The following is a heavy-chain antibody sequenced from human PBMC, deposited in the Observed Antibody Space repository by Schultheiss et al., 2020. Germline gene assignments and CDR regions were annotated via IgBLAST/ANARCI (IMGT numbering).Heavy chain of an antibody. D-gene: IGHD6-13*01. J-gene: IGHJ4*02. V-gene: IGHV3-30*02. CDR2: IWYDGSNK. CDR1: GFTFSSYG. Sequence: GESLKISCAASGFTFSSYGMHWVRQAPGKGLEWVAVIWYDGSNKYYADSVKGRFTISRDNSKNTLYLQMNSLRAEDTAVYYCAKDRIAAAGTGYFDYWGQGTLVTVSS. CDR3: AKDRIAAAGTGYFDY.